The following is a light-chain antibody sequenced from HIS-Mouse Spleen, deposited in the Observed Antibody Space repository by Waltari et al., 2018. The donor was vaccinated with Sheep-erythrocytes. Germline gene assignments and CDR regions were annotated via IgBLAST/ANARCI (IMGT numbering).Light chain of an antibody. J-gene: IGKJ2*01. CDR1: QSVSSY. V-gene: IGKV3-11*01. Sequence: ELVLTQSPATLTLSPGERATLSCRASQSVSSYLAWYQQKPGQAPRLLINDASNRATGMPARFSGSGSGTDFTLTISSLEPEDVAVYYCQQRSNWYTFGQGTKLEIK. CDR3: QQRSNWYT. CDR2: DAS.